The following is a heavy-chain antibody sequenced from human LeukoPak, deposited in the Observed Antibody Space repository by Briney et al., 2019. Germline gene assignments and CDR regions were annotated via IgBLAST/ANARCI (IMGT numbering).Heavy chain of an antibody. CDR2: TYYRSKWYT. CDR1: GDSVSSNSTA. D-gene: IGHD1-26*01. J-gene: IGHJ4*02. Sequence: SQTLSLTCAISGDSVSSNSTAWNWTRQSPARGLEWLGRTYYRSKWYTDYAVSVKSRIIINPDTSKNQFSLQLNSVAPEDTAVYYCARAWGLKYWGQGTLVTVSS. V-gene: IGHV6-1*01. CDR3: ARAWGLKY.